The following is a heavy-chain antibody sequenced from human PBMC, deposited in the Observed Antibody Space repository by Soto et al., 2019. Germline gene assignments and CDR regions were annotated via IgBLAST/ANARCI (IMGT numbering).Heavy chain of an antibody. Sequence: FGTTAVNPTPNLQVSRNLFGVSLSTCWVGIGLNPQPPGKALEWLALIYWDDDKRYSPSLRSRLTITKDTSKNQVVLTMTNMDPVDTATYYCIQSRCGGDCLQSYASYYYYGMDGWGQGTTVTVSS. J-gene: IGHJ6*02. CDR2: IYWDDDK. D-gene: IGHD2-21*02. CDR1: GVSLSTCWVG. V-gene: IGHV2-5*02. CDR3: IQSRCGGDCLQSYASYYYYGMDG.